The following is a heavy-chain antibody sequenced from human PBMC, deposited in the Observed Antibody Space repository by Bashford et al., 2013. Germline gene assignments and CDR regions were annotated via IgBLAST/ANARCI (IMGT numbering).Heavy chain of an antibody. Sequence: SETLSLTCTVSGGSISSYYWSWIRQPPGKGLEWIGYIYYSGSTNYNPSLKSRVTISVDTSKNQFSLKLSSVTAADTAVYYCAREARRCSSTSCYEEVRWFDPWGQGTLVTVSS. CDR3: AREARRCSSTSCYEEVRWFDP. CDR1: GGSISSYY. V-gene: IGHV4-59*12. CDR2: IYYSGST. J-gene: IGHJ5*02. D-gene: IGHD2-2*01.